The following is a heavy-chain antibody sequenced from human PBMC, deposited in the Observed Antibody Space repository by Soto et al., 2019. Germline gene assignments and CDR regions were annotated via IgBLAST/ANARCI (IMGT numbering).Heavy chain of an antibody. CDR1: GFTFSSYS. CDR3: ARGSNYYDSSDNYYYYYGMDV. J-gene: IGHJ6*02. CDR2: ISSSSSYI. D-gene: IGHD3-22*01. Sequence: GGSLRLSCAASGFTFSSYSMNWVRQAPGKGLEWVSSISSSSSYIYYADSVKGRFTISRDNAKNSLYLQMNSLRAEDTAVYYCARGSNYYDSSDNYYYYYGMDVWGQGTTVTVSS. V-gene: IGHV3-21*01.